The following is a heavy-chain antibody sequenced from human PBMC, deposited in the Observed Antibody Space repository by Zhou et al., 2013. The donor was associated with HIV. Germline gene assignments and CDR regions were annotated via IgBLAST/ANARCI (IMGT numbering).Heavy chain of an antibody. V-gene: IGHV1-69*15. Sequence: QVHLVQSGAEVKKPGSSVKVSCKAYGGTFSNYGINWVRQAPGQGLEWMGRIIPVFGTANYAQKFQGRVTITADESTSIAYMELNNLRSDDTAVYYCARDGPLPSVWYWFGPWGQGTLVTVSS. D-gene: IGHD6-19*01. CDR3: ARDGPLPSVWYWFGP. CDR2: IIPVFGTA. CDR1: GGTFSNYG. J-gene: IGHJ5*02.